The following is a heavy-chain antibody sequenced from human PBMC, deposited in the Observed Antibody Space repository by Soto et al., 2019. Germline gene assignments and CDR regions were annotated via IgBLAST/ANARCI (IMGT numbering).Heavy chain of an antibody. V-gene: IGHV3-30-3*01. Sequence: GGSLRLSCAGTGFTFSNYAIHWVRQAPGKGLEWVAATSCDGVDKNYAASVRDRFTISRDNAKNSLFLQMNSLGAEDTAVYYCARDKLLFRGIFPYSFGMDVWGQGTTVTVSS. CDR3: ARDKLLFRGIFPYSFGMDV. CDR1: GFTFSNYA. J-gene: IGHJ6*02. CDR2: TSCDGVDK. D-gene: IGHD3-10*01.